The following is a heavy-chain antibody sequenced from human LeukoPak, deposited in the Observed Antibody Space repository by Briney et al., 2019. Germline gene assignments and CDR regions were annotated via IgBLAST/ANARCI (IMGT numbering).Heavy chain of an antibody. V-gene: IGHV4-61*02. CDR3: ARDLFLYDSSGWDAFDI. CDR1: GGSISSGSYY. CDR2: IYTSGST. Sequence: RTSETPSLTCTVSGGSISSGSYYWSWIRQPAGKGLEWIGRIYTSGSTNYNPSLKSRVTISVDTSKNQFSLKLSSVTAADTAVYYCARDLFLYDSSGWDAFDIWGQGTMVTVSS. J-gene: IGHJ3*02. D-gene: IGHD3-22*01.